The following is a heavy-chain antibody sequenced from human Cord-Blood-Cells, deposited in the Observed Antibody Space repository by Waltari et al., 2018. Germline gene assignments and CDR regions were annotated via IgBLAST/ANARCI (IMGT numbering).Heavy chain of an antibody. CDR1: GGSFSGYY. CDR3: ASTSSSWYDY. CDR2: INHSGST. D-gene: IGHD6-13*01. V-gene: IGHV4-34*01. J-gene: IGHJ4*02. Sequence: QVQLQQWGAGLLKPSETLSLTCAVYGGSFSGYYWSWIRQPPGKGLEWIGEINHSGSTNDTPSLKSRVTISVDTSKNQFSLKLSSVTAADTAVYYCASTSSSWYDYWGQGTLVTVSS.